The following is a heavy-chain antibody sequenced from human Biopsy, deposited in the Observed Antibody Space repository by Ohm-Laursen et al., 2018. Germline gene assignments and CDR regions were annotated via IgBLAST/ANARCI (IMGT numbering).Heavy chain of an antibody. CDR1: GFSFNNYG. D-gene: IGHD1-1*01. Sequence: SLRLSCAAPGFSFNNYGMHWVRQGPGKGLEWVALLSYDGSIKYYADSVKGRFASSRDNSKNTVHLQMNSLGVEDSAVYYCARDIYYITNWRAFDMWGQGTMVTVAS. J-gene: IGHJ3*02. CDR2: LSYDGSIK. V-gene: IGHV3-30*03. CDR3: ARDIYYITNWRAFDM.